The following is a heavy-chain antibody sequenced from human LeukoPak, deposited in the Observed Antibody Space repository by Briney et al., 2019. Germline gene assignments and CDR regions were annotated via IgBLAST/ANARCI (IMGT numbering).Heavy chain of an antibody. J-gene: IGHJ6*03. CDR1: GGTFSSYA. Sequence: SVKVSCKASGGTFSSYAISWVRQAPGQGLEWMGGIIPIFGTANYAQKFQGRVTITADESTSTAYMELSSLRSEDTAVYYCARDATNFWSSYSYYYMDVWGKGTTVTVSS. CDR3: ARDATNFWSSYSYYYMDV. D-gene: IGHD3-3*01. CDR2: IIPIFGTA. V-gene: IGHV1-69*13.